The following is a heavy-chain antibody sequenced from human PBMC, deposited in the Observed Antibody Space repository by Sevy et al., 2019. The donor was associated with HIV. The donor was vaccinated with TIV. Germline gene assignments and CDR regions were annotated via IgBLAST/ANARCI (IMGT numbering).Heavy chain of an antibody. CDR3: ATPLPSGWYEGTGGYFDL. Sequence: SETLSLTCTISGGSISSSSYYWGWIRQPPGKGLEWMGSLYSTGATSCSPSLGSRVTVSADTSRNRFYLKLDSVSAADTAVYYCATPLPSGWYEGTGGYFDLWGRSTLVTVSS. D-gene: IGHD6-19*01. J-gene: IGHJ2*01. CDR1: GGSISSSSYY. CDR2: LYSTGAT. V-gene: IGHV4-39*01.